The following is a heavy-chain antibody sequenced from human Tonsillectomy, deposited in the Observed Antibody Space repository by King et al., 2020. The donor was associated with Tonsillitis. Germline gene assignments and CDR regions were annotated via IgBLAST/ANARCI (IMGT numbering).Heavy chain of an antibody. D-gene: IGHD7-27*01. J-gene: IGHJ4*02. CDR1: GFTFSSYS. V-gene: IGHV3-21*01. CDR3: ARDLSGDEGFDY. Sequence: VQLVESGGGLVKPGGSLRLSCAASGFTFSSYSMNWVRQAPGKGLEWVSSISSSSSYIYYADSVKGRLTISRDNAKNSLYLQMNSLRAEDTAVYYCARDLSGDEGFDYWGQGTLVTVSS. CDR2: ISSSSSYI.